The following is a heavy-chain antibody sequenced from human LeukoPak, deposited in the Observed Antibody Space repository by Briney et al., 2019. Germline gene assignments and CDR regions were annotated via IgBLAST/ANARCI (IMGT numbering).Heavy chain of an antibody. D-gene: IGHD4-23*01. J-gene: IGHJ4*02. CDR2: ISGSDGRT. CDR1: GFTFNNFA. Sequence: GGSLTLSCAASGFTFNNFAMSWVRQPPEKGLEWVSAISGSDGRTFYADSVKGRYTISRDNPKNTLSLQMTSLGADETAVYYCAKESPNSSIRLYYFDYWGQGTLVTVSS. CDR3: AKESPNSSIRLYYFDY. V-gene: IGHV3-23*01.